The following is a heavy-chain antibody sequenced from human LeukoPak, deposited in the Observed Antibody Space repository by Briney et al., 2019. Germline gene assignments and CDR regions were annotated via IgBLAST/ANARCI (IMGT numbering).Heavy chain of an antibody. V-gene: IGHV4-59*08. CDR3: ARLSLQVRCGTDV. J-gene: IGHJ6*02. D-gene: IGHD3-3*01. CDR1: GGSISSYY. Sequence: SETLSLTCTVSGGSISSYYWSWIRQPPGKGLEWIGYIYYSGSTNYNPSLKSRVTISVDTSKNQFSLKLSSVTAADTAVYYCARLSLQVRCGTDVWGQGTTVTVSS. CDR2: IYYSGST.